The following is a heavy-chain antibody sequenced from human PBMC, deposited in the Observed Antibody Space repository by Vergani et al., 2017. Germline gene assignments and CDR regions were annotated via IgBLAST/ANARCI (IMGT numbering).Heavy chain of an antibody. Sequence: QVQLVQSGAEVKKPGSSVKVSCKASGGTFSSYAISWVRQAPGQGLEWMGGIIPIFGTANYAQKFQGRVTITADESTSTDYMELSSLRSEDTAVYYCARDRSITIFGVVIDYMDVWGKGTTVTVSS. J-gene: IGHJ6*03. CDR2: IIPIFGTA. CDR1: GGTFSSYA. D-gene: IGHD3-3*01. CDR3: ARDRSITIFGVVIDYMDV. V-gene: IGHV1-69*01.